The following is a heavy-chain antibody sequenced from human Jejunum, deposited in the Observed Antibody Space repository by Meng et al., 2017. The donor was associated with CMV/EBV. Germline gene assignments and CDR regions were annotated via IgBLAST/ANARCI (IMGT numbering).Heavy chain of an antibody. D-gene: IGHD5-12*01. J-gene: IGHJ4*02. Sequence: SCKASGYTFTNYSRHWVRQAPGQGLEWMGIINPSGGSTTYAQNVQGRVTMTRDTSTSTVYMELSSLRSEDTAVYYCARGGGYPRSFDYWGQGTLVTVSS. CDR3: ARGGGYPRSFDY. CDR1: GYTFTNYS. V-gene: IGHV1-46*01. CDR2: INPSGGST.